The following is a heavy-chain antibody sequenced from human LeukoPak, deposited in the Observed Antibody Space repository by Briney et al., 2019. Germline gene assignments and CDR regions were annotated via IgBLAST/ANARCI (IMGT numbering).Heavy chain of an antibody. CDR2: LSGSGGTT. D-gene: IGHD3-16*02. J-gene: IGHJ4*02. CDR1: GFTFSSYV. CDR3: ARAGGGSVWGSYRYDPYYFDY. Sequence: GGSLRLSCAASGFTFSSYVMSWVRQAPGKGLEWVSSLSGSGGTTYYADSVKGRFTISRDNSKNTLYLQMNSLRAEDTAVYYCARAGGGSVWGSYRYDPYYFDYWGQGTLVTVSS. V-gene: IGHV3-23*01.